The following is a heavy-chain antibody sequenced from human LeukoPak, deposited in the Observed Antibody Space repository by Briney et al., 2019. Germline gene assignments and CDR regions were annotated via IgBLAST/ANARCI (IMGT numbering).Heavy chain of an antibody. Sequence: GASVKVSCKVSGYTFTSYAMHWVRQAPGQRLEWMGWINAGNGNTKYSQKFQGRVTITRDTSASTAYMELSSLRSEDTAVYYCASSPAQNYDSSGYMITGAFDIWGQGTMVTVSS. CDR1: GYTFTSYA. CDR2: INAGNGNT. D-gene: IGHD3-22*01. J-gene: IGHJ3*02. CDR3: ASSPAQNYDSSGYMITGAFDI. V-gene: IGHV1-3*01.